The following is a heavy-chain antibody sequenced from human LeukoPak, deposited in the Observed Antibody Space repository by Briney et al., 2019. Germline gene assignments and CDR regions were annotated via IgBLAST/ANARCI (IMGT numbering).Heavy chain of an antibody. CDR3: AKDYASDMATAPFDY. D-gene: IGHD5-24*01. CDR1: GFTFSNYA. V-gene: IGHV3-23*01. J-gene: IGHJ4*02. CDR2: ISGSGGST. Sequence: PGGSLRLSCAASGFTFSNYAKRWGRQAPGKGLDWVSVISGSGGSTYYADSVKGRFTISRDNSKNTLYLQMNSLRAEDTAVYYCAKDYASDMATAPFDYWGQGTLVTVSS.